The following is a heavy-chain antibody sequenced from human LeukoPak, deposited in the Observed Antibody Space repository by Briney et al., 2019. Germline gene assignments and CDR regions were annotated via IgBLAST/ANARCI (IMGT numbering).Heavy chain of an antibody. CDR2: ISSSSNYI. J-gene: IGHJ4*02. D-gene: IGHD1-26*01. CDR3: ARAASRQVGATDLDY. CDR1: GFTFSSYS. V-gene: IGHV3-21*01. Sequence: GGSLRLSCAASGFTFSSYSMNWVRQAPGKGLEWVSSISSSSNYIYYADSVKGQFTISRDNAKNSLYLQMNSLRAEDTAVYYCARAASRQVGATDLDYWGQGTLVTVSS.